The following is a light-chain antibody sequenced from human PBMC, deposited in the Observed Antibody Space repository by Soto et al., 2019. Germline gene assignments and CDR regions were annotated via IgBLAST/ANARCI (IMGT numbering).Light chain of an antibody. V-gene: IGKV3-20*01. Sequence: EILLTQSPAIVSLSPGERATLSCRASQSVSSNLAWYQQKLGQAPRLLIYGASSRATGIPDRFSGTGSETDFTLTISRLEPEDFAVYYCQQYDNSPITFGQGTRREIK. CDR3: QQYDNSPIT. J-gene: IGKJ5*01. CDR1: QSVSSN. CDR2: GAS.